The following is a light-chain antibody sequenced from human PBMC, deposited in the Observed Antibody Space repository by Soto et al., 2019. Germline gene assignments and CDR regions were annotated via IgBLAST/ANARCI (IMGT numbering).Light chain of an antibody. V-gene: IGLV1-40*01. CDR3: QSYDRSLSGYV. CDR2: GNS. CDR1: SSNIGAGYD. J-gene: IGLJ1*01. Sequence: SALTQPPSVSWAPGQRVTISCTGSSSNIGAGYDVHWYQQLPGTAPKLLIYGNSNRPSGVPDRFSGSKSGTSASLAITGLQAEDEADYYCQSYDRSLSGYVFGTGTKVTV.